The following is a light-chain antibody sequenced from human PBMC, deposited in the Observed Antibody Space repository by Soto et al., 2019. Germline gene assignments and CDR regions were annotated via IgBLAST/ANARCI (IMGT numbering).Light chain of an antibody. CDR3: QQYYSYSFT. CDR2: AAS. J-gene: IGKJ3*01. V-gene: IGKV1-8*01. Sequence: AIRMTQSPSSLSASTGDRVTITCRASQGISSYLAWYQQKXXXAPKLLIYAASTLQSGVPSRFXXXXXXXXXXLTISCLQSEDFATYYCQQYYSYSFTFGPGTKVDIK. CDR1: QGISSY.